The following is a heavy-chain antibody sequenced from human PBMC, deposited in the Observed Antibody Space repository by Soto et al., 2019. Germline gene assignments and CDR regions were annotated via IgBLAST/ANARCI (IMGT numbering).Heavy chain of an antibody. CDR2: TRNKANSYTK. V-gene: IGHV3-72*01. CDR3: APGYLGSGARDFAL. D-gene: IGHD2-15*01. J-gene: IGHJ4*02. CDR1: GFTFSDYY. Sequence: EVQLVESGGGLVQPGGSLRLSCAGSGFTFSDYYMDWVRQAPGKGLEWVCRTRNKANSYTKEYAPYVKGRFIISRDDSNNSLHLQMNILKTDDTAVYFCAPGYLGSGARDFALWGQGTLVTVSS.